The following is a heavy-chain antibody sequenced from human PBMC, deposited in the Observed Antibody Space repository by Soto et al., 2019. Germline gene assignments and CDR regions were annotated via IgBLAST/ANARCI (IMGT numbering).Heavy chain of an antibody. Sequence: QVQLVDSGGGVVQPGRSLRLSCAASGFTFSSYGMHWVRQAPGKGLEWVAVIWYDGSNRYYADSVKGRFIISRDNSNNTLYLQMNSLRAEDTAVYYCARDQSRYWYFDLWGRGTLVTVSS. CDR3: ARDQSRYWYFDL. V-gene: IGHV3-33*01. D-gene: IGHD6-25*01. CDR2: IWYDGSNR. J-gene: IGHJ2*01. CDR1: GFTFSSYG.